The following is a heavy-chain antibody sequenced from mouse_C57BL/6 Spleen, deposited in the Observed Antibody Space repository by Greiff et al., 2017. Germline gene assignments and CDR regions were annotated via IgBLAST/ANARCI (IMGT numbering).Heavy chain of an antibody. V-gene: IGHV1-69*01. Sequence: QVQLQQPGAELVMPGASVKLSCKASGYTFTSYWMHWVKQRPGQGLEWIGEIDPSDSYTNYNQKFKGKSTLTVDKSSSTAYMQLSSLTSEDSAVYYCARRSNFRNYAMDYWGQGTSVTVSS. CDR1: GYTFTSYW. J-gene: IGHJ4*01. CDR2: IDPSDSYT. CDR3: ARRSNFRNYAMDY. D-gene: IGHD2-5*01.